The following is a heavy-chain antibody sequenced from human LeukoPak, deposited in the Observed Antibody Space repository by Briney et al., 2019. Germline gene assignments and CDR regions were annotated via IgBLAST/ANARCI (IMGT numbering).Heavy chain of an antibody. CDR3: AKDRVAVADY. V-gene: IGHV3-23*01. J-gene: IGHJ4*02. D-gene: IGHD6-19*01. CDR1: GFTFSSYA. Sequence: GGSLRLSCAASGFTFSSYAMSWGRQAPGEGLGWVSAISGSGGSTYYADSVKGRFTISRDNSKNTLYLQMNSLRAEDTAVYYCAKDRVAVADYWGQGTLVTVSS. CDR2: ISGSGGST.